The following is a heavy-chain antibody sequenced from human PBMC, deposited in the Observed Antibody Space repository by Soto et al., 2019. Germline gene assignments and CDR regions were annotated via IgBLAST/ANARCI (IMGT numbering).Heavy chain of an antibody. Sequence: ASVKVSCKTSGYTFSNYGITWVRQAPGQPLEWLGWISLYSDGTNYTQKFQGRVSMTTDTSTTTAYMELRSLRSDDTAVYYCARVVPGAEAWFGPWGQGTLVTVSS. D-gene: IGHD2-2*01. V-gene: IGHV1-18*01. J-gene: IGHJ5*02. CDR2: ISLYSDGT. CDR3: ARVVPGAEAWFGP. CDR1: GYTFSNYG.